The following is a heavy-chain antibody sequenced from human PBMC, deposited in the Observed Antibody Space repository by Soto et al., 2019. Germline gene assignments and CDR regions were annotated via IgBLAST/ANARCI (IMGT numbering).Heavy chain of an antibody. CDR3: TGGSWDGF. Sequence: EVQLVESGGGLVKPGGSLRLSCAASGFTFSNAWMSWVRQAPGKGLEWVGRIKSNTDGGTTDYAAPVKGRFTISRDDSKHPLYLERNSLKIEGTAVYYCTGGSWDGFWGQGTLVTVSS. CDR2: IKSNTDGGTT. V-gene: IGHV3-15*01. CDR1: GFTFSNAW. J-gene: IGHJ4*02. D-gene: IGHD6-13*01.